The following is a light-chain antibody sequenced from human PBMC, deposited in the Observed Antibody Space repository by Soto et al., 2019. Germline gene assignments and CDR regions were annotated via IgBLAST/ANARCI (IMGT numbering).Light chain of an antibody. CDR1: QSVSSSY. CDR2: GAS. V-gene: IGKV3-20*01. Sequence: EIVLTQSPGTLSLSPGERATLSCRASQSVSSSYLAWYQQKPGQAPRLLIYGASSRATGIPDRFSGSGSGTDXXXTXSRLEPEDFAVYYCQQYGSSPRTFGQGTKVEIK. J-gene: IGKJ1*01. CDR3: QQYGSSPRT.